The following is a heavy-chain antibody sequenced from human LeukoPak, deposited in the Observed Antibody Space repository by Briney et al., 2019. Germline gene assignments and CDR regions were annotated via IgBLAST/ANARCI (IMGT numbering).Heavy chain of an antibody. D-gene: IGHD5-18*01. V-gene: IGHV1-69*05. CDR1: QGTFSSYA. CDR2: IIPIFGTA. Sequence: GASVKVSFKSSQGTFSSYAISWVRQAPGQGLEWMGGIIPIFGTANYEQKFQGRVTITTDESTSTAYMELSSLRSEDTAVYYCARGTGRRLWNFDYWGQGTLVTVSS. CDR3: ARGTGRRLWNFDY. J-gene: IGHJ4*02.